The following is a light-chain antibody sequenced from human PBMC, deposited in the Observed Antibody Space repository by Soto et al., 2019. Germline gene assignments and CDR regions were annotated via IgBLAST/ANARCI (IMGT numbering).Light chain of an antibody. Sequence: EIVLTQSPGTLSLSPGERATLSCRASQSISGTFLAWYQHKPGQAPRVPIYGASRRATGIPDRFSGSGSGTDFTLTISRLEPEDFALYYCQQYDSGWTFGQGTKVEMK. CDR3: QQYDSGWT. CDR2: GAS. V-gene: IGKV3-20*01. CDR1: QSISGTF. J-gene: IGKJ1*01.